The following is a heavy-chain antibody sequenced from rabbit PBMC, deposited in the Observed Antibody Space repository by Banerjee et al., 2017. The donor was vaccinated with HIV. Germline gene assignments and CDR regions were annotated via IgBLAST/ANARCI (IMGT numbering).Heavy chain of an antibody. V-gene: IGHV1S45*01. D-gene: IGHD4-1*01. CDR3: ARVNGWYTGMDL. J-gene: IGHJ6*01. CDR1: GIDFSNYYY. Sequence: QEQLEESGGGLVKPGGTLTLTCKASGIDFSNYYYMCWVRQAPGKGLEWIACINSNTGNTVYATWAKGPFTISKTSSTTVTLQMTSLTAADTATYFCARVNGWYTGMDLWGPGTLVTVS. CDR2: INSNTGNT.